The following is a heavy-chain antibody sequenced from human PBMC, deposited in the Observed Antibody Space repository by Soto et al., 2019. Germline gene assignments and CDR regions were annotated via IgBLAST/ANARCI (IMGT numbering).Heavy chain of an antibody. CDR3: ARTFDSSGWLDY. CDR1: GYSFTSHW. CDR2: IWPGDSDT. V-gene: IGHV5-51*01. D-gene: IGHD6-19*01. J-gene: IGHJ4*02. Sequence: GESLKISCKGSGYSFTSHWIGWVRQMPGKGLEYMGIIWPGDSDTRYSPSFQGQVTISADKSTSTAYLQWSSLKASDTAMYYCARTFDSSGWLDYWGQGTLVTVSS.